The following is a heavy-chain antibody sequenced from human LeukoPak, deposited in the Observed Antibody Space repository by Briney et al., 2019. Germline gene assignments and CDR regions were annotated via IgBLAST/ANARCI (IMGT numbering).Heavy chain of an antibody. V-gene: IGHV3-30-3*01. Sequence: GGSLRLSCAASGFTFSSYAMHWVRQAPGKGLEWVAVISYDGSNKYYADSVKGRFTISRDNSKNTLYLQMNSLRAEDTAVYYCAKAHDFWSGIGYGMDVWGQGTTVTVSS. D-gene: IGHD3-3*01. CDR1: GFTFSSYA. CDR2: ISYDGSNK. CDR3: AKAHDFWSGIGYGMDV. J-gene: IGHJ6*02.